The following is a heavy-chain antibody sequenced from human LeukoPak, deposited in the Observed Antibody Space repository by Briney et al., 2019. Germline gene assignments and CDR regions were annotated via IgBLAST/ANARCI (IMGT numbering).Heavy chain of an antibody. D-gene: IGHD3-22*01. CDR1: GFTFSSYS. V-gene: IGHV3-21*01. J-gene: IGHJ3*02. CDR2: ISSSSSYI. Sequence: PGGSLRLSCAASGFTFSSYSMNWVRQAPGKGLEWVSSISSSSSYIYYADSVKGRFNISRDNAKNSLYLQMNSLRAEDTAVYYCASDYSSGYAFDIWGQGTMVTVSS. CDR3: ASDYSSGYAFDI.